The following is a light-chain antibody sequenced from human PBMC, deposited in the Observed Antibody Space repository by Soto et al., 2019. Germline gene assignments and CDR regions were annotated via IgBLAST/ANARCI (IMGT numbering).Light chain of an antibody. CDR3: QHYNSYSEV. V-gene: IGKV1-5*03. CDR2: KAS. J-gene: IGKJ1*01. Sequence: DIQMTQSPSTLSVSVGDRVTITCRASQTISSWLAWYQQKPGKAPKLLIYKASTIKSGVPSRFSGSGSGTEFTLTISSLQPDDFATYYCQHYNSYSEVFGQGTKVDIK. CDR1: QTISSW.